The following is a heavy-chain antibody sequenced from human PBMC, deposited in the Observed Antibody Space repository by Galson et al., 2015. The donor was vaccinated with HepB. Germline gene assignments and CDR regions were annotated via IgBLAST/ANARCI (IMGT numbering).Heavy chain of an antibody. D-gene: IGHD3-10*01. Sequence: SLRLSCAASGFTFNRYNMNWVRQAPGKGLEWVSYISGSSSYIYYADSVKGRFTISRDSAKKSLYLQMNSLRAEDTAMYYCARDRYYYGWGCRDYYYMGVWGKGTTVTVSS. CDR3: ARDRYYYGWGCRDYYYMGV. CDR2: ISGSSSYI. J-gene: IGHJ6*03. V-gene: IGHV3-21*01. CDR1: GFTFNRYN.